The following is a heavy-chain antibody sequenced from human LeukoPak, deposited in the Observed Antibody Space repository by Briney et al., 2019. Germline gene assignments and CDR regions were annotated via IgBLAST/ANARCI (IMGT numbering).Heavy chain of an antibody. J-gene: IGHJ4*02. Sequence: GGSLRLSCSASGFTFSDYDMNWVRQAPGKGLEWVSSISYLSSHVYYGDSVKGRFSISRDNAKNSLYLQMNSLGAEDTATYYCGRAFPPLRTSSAGDLWGQGILVTVSS. CDR3: GRAFPPLRTSSAGDL. CDR1: GFTFSDYD. CDR2: ISYLSSHV. V-gene: IGHV3-21*01. D-gene: IGHD3-16*01.